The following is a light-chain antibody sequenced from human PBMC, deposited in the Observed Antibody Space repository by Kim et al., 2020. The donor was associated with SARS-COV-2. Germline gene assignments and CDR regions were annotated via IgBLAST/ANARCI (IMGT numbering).Light chain of an antibody. CDR3: QQSYSTPLT. CDR1: HYIASH. CDR2: AAA. V-gene: IGKV1-39*01. Sequence: ASVGDRVTITCRASHYIASHLNWYQHKPGQPPKLLIHAAASLQSGVPSRFGGSGSGTDFTLTISSLLPEDFATYYCQQSYSTPLTFGGGTKVDIK. J-gene: IGKJ4*01.